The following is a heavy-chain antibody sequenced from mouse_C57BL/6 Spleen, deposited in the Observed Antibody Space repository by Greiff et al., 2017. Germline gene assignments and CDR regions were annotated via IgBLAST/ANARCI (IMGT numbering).Heavy chain of an antibody. CDR2: IYPGDGNT. V-gene: IGHV1-80*01. CDR3: VRYYGSTPCFAY. J-gene: IGHJ3*01. D-gene: IGHD1-1*01. Sequence: QVQLKQSGAELVKPGASVKLSCKASGYAFSSYWMNWVKQRPGKGLEWIGQIYPGDGNTNYNEKFKGKATLTADKSSSTAYMQLSSLTSEDTADYCGVRYYGSTPCFAYWGQGTLVTVSA. CDR1: GYAFSSYW.